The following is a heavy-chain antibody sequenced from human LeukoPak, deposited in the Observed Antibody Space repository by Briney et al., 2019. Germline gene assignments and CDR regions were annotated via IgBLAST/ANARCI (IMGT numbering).Heavy chain of an antibody. Sequence: SETLSLTCTVSGGSISSYYWSWIRQPPGKGLEWIGYIYYSGSTNYNPSLKSRVTISADTSKNQFSLKLSSVTAADTAVYYCASGRGYQLLSDYYYYYMDVWGKGTTVTVSS. CDR1: GGSISSYY. J-gene: IGHJ6*03. CDR2: IYYSGST. CDR3: ASGRGYQLLSDYYYYYMDV. V-gene: IGHV4-59*01. D-gene: IGHD2-2*01.